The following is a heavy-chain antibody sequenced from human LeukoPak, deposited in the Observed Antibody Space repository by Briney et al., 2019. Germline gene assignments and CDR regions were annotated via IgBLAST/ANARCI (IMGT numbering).Heavy chain of an antibody. CDR1: GFTFSNSW. Sequence: GGSLRLSCAASGFTFSNSWMSWVRQAPGKGLEWVSGISGSGGSTYYADSVKGRFTISRDNSKNTLFLQMNSLRAEDTAMYYCAKDWGYWGQGTLVTVSS. J-gene: IGHJ4*02. D-gene: IGHD3-16*01. V-gene: IGHV3-23*01. CDR3: AKDWGY. CDR2: ISGSGGST.